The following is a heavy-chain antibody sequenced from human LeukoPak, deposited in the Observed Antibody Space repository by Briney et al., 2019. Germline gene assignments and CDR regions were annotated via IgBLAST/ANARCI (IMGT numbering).Heavy chain of an antibody. D-gene: IGHD2-2*01. V-gene: IGHV4-59*08. CDR2: IYYSGSS. J-gene: IGHJ5*02. CDR1: GRSITGYY. CDR3: ARQLGYCSSTSCYSWFDP. Sequence: SETLSLTCTVSGRSITGYYWRWIRQPPGEGLEWIGYIYYSGSSNYNPSLKSRVTMSVDTSKNQFSLKLSSVTAADTAVYYCARQLGYCSSTSCYSWFDPWGQGTLVTVSS.